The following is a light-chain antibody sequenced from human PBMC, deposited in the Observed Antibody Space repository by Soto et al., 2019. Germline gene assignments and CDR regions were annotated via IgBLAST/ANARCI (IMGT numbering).Light chain of an antibody. J-gene: IGKJ2*01. V-gene: IGKV1-6*01. Sequence: AIQITQSPSSLSAYVGDRVTITSRASQGIRNDLGWYQQKPEKAPKLLTYDADSLQSGVPSRFSGSGSGTDVTLTISSLQPEDFSPYYCLQDYNSPYPFGQGTKLEIK. CDR1: QGIRND. CDR3: LQDYNSPYP. CDR2: DAD.